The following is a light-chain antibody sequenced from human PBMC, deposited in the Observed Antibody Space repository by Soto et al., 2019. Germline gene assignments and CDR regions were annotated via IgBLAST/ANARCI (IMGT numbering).Light chain of an antibody. J-gene: IGKJ2*01. CDR1: QSVSTNY. V-gene: IGKV3-20*01. CDR2: GTT. Sequence: ETVLTQSPGTLSLSPGERATLSCRASQSVSTNYLAWYQQKPGLAPRLVIYGTTSRATGIPDRFSGSGSGTDFNLTISRLEPEDFAVYYCQQYSGSSYTFGQGTKLEI. CDR3: QQYSGSSYT.